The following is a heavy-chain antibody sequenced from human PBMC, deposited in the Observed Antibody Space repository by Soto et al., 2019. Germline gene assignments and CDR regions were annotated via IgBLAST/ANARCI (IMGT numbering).Heavy chain of an antibody. CDR2: ISASTRNT. CDR1: GYTFSDYA. V-gene: IGHV1-18*01. J-gene: IGHJ2*01. D-gene: IGHD2-15*01. Sequence: ASVKVSCKASGYTFSDYAISWVRQAPGQGLEWMGWISASTRNTDQAQNFQGRVIMTLDTSTSTAYMELRSLRSDDTAVYYCVRCYCSVGSCYACWHFDLWGRGTLVTVSS. CDR3: VRCYCSVGSCYACWHFDL.